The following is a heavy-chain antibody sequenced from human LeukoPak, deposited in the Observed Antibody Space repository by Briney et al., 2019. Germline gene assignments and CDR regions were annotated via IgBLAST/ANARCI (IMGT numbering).Heavy chain of an antibody. Sequence: SETLSLTCNVPGGSISSYYWSWIRQPPGKGLEWIGYMYYSGNTNYNPSLKSRVTTSVDSSKNQFSLKLSSVTAADTAVYYCARHTLVGARNAFDIWGQGAMVTVSS. J-gene: IGHJ3*02. D-gene: IGHD1-26*01. CDR3: ARHTLVGARNAFDI. CDR1: GGSISSYY. CDR2: MYYSGNT. V-gene: IGHV4-59*08.